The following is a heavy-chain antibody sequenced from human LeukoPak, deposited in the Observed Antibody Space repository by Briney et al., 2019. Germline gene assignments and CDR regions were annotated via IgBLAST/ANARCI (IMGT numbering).Heavy chain of an antibody. CDR1: GVSFSGYY. V-gene: IGHV4-34*01. Sequence: PSETLSLTCAVDGVSFSGYYWTWIRQPPGKGLEWIGGINHSGDTKSHTSLRSRVTLSVDPSNKQFSLRLTSVAAADTAVYFCARGHSTSGLDFWGQGALVSVSS. J-gene: IGHJ4*02. CDR3: ARGHSTSGLDF. D-gene: IGHD1-26*01. CDR2: INHSGDT.